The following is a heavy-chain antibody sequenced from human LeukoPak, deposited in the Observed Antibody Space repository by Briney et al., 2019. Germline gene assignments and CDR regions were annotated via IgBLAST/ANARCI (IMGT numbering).Heavy chain of an antibody. J-gene: IGHJ4*02. D-gene: IGHD5-12*01. CDR1: GGSFSGYY. CDR2: INHSGST. V-gene: IGHV4-34*01. Sequence: SETLSLTCAVYGGSFSGYYWSWIRQPPGKGLEWIGEINHSGSTNYNPSLKSRVTISVETSQNQFYLKLSSVTAADTAVYYCARDGYSGSDALWGQGTLVTVSS. CDR3: ARDGYSGSDAL.